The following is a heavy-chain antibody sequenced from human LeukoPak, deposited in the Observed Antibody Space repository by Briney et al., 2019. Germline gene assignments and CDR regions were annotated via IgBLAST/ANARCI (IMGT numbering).Heavy chain of an antibody. CDR1: GFIFSSYA. CDR2: ISGSGDTT. Sequence: GGSLGLSCAASGFIFSSYAMTWVRQAPGKGLEWVAGISGSGDTTYYTDSVKDRFTISRDNSKYTVYLQMNSLRGEDTAVYYCAKTPGIEVVVNYFDYWGQGTLVTVSS. D-gene: IGHD6-19*01. J-gene: IGHJ4*02. V-gene: IGHV3-23*01. CDR3: AKTPGIEVVVNYFDY.